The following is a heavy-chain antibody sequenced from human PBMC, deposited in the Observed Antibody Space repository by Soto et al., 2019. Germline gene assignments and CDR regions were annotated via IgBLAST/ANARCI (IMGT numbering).Heavy chain of an antibody. CDR2: IYHSGST. Sequence: QLQLQESGSGLVKPSQTLSLTCAVSGGSISSGGYSWSWIRQPPGKGLEWIGYIYHSGSTYYNPSLKSRVTISVDGSKNQFSLKLSSVTAADTAVYYCAREDRGYCSGGSCYSNGMDVWGQGTTVTVSS. D-gene: IGHD2-15*01. CDR1: GGSISSGGYS. V-gene: IGHV4-30-2*01. CDR3: AREDRGYCSGGSCYSNGMDV. J-gene: IGHJ6*02.